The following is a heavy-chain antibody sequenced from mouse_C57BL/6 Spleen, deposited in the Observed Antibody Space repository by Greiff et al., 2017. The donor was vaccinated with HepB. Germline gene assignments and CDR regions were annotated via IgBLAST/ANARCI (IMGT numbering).Heavy chain of an antibody. D-gene: IGHD4-1*01. Sequence: QVQLQQSGPELVKPGASVKISCKASGYAFSSSWMNWVKQRPGKGLEWIGRIYPGDGDTNYNGKFKGKATLTADKSSSTAYMQLSSLTSEDSAVYFCARRTGTSARYFDVWGTGTTVTVSS. V-gene: IGHV1-82*01. J-gene: IGHJ1*03. CDR2: IYPGDGDT. CDR3: ARRTGTSARYFDV. CDR1: GYAFSSSW.